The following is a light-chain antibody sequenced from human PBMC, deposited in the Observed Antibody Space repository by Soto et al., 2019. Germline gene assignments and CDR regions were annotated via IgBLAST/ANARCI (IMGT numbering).Light chain of an antibody. J-gene: IGKJ5*01. CDR2: AAS. CDR1: QSVASW. Sequence: DIQMTQSPSSVSASVGDGVTISCRASQSVASWLAWYQQRPGKAPRLLIYAASRLQRGVPSRFSGSGSGTHFILTISNLQPEDFATYYCQQFNSLFGQGTRLEIK. V-gene: IGKV1-12*01. CDR3: QQFNSL.